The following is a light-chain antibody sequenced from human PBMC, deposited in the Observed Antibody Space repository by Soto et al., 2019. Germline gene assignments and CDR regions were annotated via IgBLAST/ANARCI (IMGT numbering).Light chain of an antibody. V-gene: IGKV3-20*01. Sequence: IVLTQSPGTLSVSPGERASLSCRASQTIASNFIAWYQQRPGQAPRLLIYNAASRATGVPARFSGSGSGTDFSLTITRVEPDDVAVYYCQQYARSPRTFGQGTQLEMK. J-gene: IGKJ1*01. CDR3: QQYARSPRT. CDR1: QTIASNF. CDR2: NAA.